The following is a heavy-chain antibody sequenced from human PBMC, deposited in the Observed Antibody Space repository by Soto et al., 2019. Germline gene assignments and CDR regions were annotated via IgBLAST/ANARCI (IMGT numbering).Heavy chain of an antibody. Sequence: QVQLVQSGAEVKKPGSSVKVSCKASGGTFSSYAISWVRQAPGQGLEWLGGSVPIFGTADYAQKFQGRVTITADESTSTAYMELSSLRSEDTAVYYCARNPLTVWSGYHPVDYWGQGTLVTVSS. CDR2: SVPIFGTA. D-gene: IGHD3-3*01. CDR1: GGTFSSYA. V-gene: IGHV1-69*01. J-gene: IGHJ4*02. CDR3: ARNPLTVWSGYHPVDY.